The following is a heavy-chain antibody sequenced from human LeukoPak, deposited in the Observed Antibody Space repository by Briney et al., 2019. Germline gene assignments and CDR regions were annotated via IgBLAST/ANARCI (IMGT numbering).Heavy chain of an antibody. J-gene: IGHJ4*02. CDR3: ARGGGGDYRGAFDY. D-gene: IGHD2-21*02. V-gene: IGHV4-59*01. Sequence: SETLSLTCTVSGGSISSYYWSWIRQPPGKGLEWIGYIYYSGSTNYNPSLKSRVTISVDTSKNQFSLKLSPVTAADTAVYYCARGGGGDYRGAFDYWGQGTLVTVSS. CDR2: IYYSGST. CDR1: GGSISSYY.